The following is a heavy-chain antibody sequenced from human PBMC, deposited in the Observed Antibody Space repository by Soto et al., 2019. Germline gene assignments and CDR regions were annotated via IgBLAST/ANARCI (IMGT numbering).Heavy chain of an antibody. CDR3: AKAARVYTSSSGNDF. J-gene: IGHJ4*02. CDR1: GFTFSSYA. Sequence: VQLLESGGGLIQPGGSLRLSCAASGFTFSSYAITWVRQAPGKGLEWVSTITGSGASTYYADSVRGRFTISRDNSENTLYLQMNSLRAEDTAFYYGAKAARVYTSSSGNDFWGQGTLVTVSS. V-gene: IGHV3-23*01. D-gene: IGHD6-6*01. CDR2: ITGSGAST.